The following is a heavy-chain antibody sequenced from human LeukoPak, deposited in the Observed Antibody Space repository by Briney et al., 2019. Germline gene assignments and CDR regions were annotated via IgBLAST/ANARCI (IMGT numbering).Heavy chain of an antibody. CDR3: ARYGSGNYYYYMDV. CDR1: GYTFSGYY. V-gene: IGHV1-2*02. CDR2: INPNSGGT. Sequence: GASVKVSCKASGYTFSGYYMHWVRQVPGQGLEWMGWINPNSGGTIYAQKFQGRVTMTRDTSISTAYMELSRLRSDDTAVYYCARYGSGNYYYYMDVWGKGTTVTVSS. J-gene: IGHJ6*03. D-gene: IGHD3-10*01.